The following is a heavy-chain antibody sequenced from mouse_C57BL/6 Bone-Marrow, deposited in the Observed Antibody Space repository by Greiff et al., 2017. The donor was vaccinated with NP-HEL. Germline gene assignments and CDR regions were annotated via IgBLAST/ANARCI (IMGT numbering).Heavy chain of an antibody. CDR1: GFTFTDYY. J-gene: IGHJ1*03. V-gene: IGHV7-3*01. D-gene: IGHD1-1*01. Sequence: EVKLVESGGGLVQPGCSLSLSCAASGFTFTDYYMSWVRQPPGKALEWLGFLRNKANGYTTEYSASVKGRFTISRDNSQSILYLQMNALRAEDSATYYCAPYYGSSPAFDVWGTGTTVTVSS. CDR2: LRNKANGYTT. CDR3: APYYGSSPAFDV.